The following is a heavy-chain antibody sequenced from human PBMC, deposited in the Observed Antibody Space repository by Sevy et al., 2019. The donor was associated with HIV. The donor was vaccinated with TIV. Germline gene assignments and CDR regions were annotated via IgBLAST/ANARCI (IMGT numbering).Heavy chain of an antibody. V-gene: IGHV4-59*08. CDR1: VGSMTSLY. J-gene: IGHJ4*02. D-gene: IGHD1-26*01. Sequence: SETLSLTCTVSVGSMTSLYWNWIRQPPGKGLEWIANIYYNGHINYNPSLKSRVTLSLDTSKNQFSLRLSSVTAADTAMYYCAGENAWGRGYSWGQGTLVTVSS. CDR2: IYYNGHI. CDR3: AGENAWGRGYS.